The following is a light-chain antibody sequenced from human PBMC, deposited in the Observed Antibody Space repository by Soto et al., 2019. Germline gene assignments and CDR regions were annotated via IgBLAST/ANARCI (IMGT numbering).Light chain of an antibody. CDR1: SSNIGAGYD. Sequence: QSVLTQPPSVSGAPGQRVTISCTGSSSNIGAGYDVHWYQRLPGTAPKVLIYSNNNRPSGVPDRFSGSKPGTSASLAITGLQAEDEADYYCQSYDSSLSGSYVFGTGTKLTVL. CDR3: QSYDSSLSGSYV. CDR2: SNN. J-gene: IGLJ1*01. V-gene: IGLV1-40*01.